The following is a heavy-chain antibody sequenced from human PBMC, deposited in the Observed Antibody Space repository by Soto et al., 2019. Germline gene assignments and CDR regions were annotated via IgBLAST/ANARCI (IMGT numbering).Heavy chain of an antibody. V-gene: IGHV4-39*01. J-gene: IGHJ4*02. CDR1: GDSISSEIHH. Sequence: SETLSLTCSVAGDSISSEIHHWGWVRQPPGKGLEWIGSSFYNGNTYYNPSLKSRVTISLDTSKNQFSLKLSSVTAADTAVYYCARHRGPTGPNYWGQGTLVTSPQ. D-gene: IGHD3-10*01. CDR3: ARHRGPTGPNY. CDR2: SFYNGNT.